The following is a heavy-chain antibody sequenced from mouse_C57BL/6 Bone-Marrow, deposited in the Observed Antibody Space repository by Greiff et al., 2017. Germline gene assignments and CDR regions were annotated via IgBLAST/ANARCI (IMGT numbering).Heavy chain of an antibody. V-gene: IGHV3-6*01. D-gene: IGHD1-2*01. Sequence: VQLVESGPGLVKPSQSLSLTCSVTGYSITSGYYWNWIRQFPGNKLEWMGYISYDGSNNYNPSLKNRISITRDTSKNQFFLKLNSVTTEDTATYYCARDEGPITTASFAYWGQGTLVTVSA. CDR3: ARDEGPITTASFAY. CDR1: GYSITSGYY. J-gene: IGHJ3*01. CDR2: ISYDGSN.